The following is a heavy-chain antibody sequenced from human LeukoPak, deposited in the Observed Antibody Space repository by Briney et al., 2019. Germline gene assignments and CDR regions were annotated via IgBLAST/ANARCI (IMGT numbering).Heavy chain of an antibody. V-gene: IGHV3-74*01. Sequence: GGPLRLSCAASGCTLSDYWMNWVRQAPGKGPVWVSHISPDGRNIAYADSVKGRFTISRDSAKNTLYLQMNSLRVGDTAVYYCVRVGGGTTPFDCWGQGTLVTVSS. D-gene: IGHD1-7*01. CDR1: GCTLSDYW. J-gene: IGHJ4*02. CDR3: VRVGGGTTPFDC. CDR2: ISPDGRNI.